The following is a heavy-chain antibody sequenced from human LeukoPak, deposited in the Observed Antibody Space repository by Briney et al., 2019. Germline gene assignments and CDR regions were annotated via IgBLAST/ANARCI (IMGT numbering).Heavy chain of an antibody. D-gene: IGHD4-17*01. V-gene: IGHV4-4*07. CDR3: ASMTTVTINAFDI. J-gene: IGHJ3*02. CDR1: GGSSSSYY. CDR2: IYTSGST. Sequence: SETLSLTCTVSGGSSSSYYWSWIRQPAGKGLEWIGRIYTSGSTNYNPSLQSRVTLSVDRSKNQFSLKLSSVTAADTAVYYCASMTTVTINAFDIWGQGTMVTVSS.